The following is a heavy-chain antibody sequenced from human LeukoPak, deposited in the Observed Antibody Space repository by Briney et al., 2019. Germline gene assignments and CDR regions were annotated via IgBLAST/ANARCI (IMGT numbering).Heavy chain of an antibody. V-gene: IGHV3-21*01. CDR2: ISSSSSYI. Sequence: GGSLRLSCAASGFTISSYSMNWVRQAPGKGLEWVSSISSSSSYIYYADSVKGRFTISRDNAKNSLYLQMNSLRAEDTAVYYCAREAAGSTTVEFDYWGQGTLVTVSS. J-gene: IGHJ4*02. CDR1: GFTISSYS. CDR3: AREAAGSTTVEFDY. D-gene: IGHD4-17*01.